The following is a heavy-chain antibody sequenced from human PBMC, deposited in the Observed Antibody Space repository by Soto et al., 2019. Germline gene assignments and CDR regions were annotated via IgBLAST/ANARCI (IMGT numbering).Heavy chain of an antibody. CDR1: GGSISSGDYY. CDR2: IYASGRT. J-gene: IGHJ4*02. Sequence: QMQLQESGPGLVKPSETLSLTCTVSGGSISSGDYYWTWVRQHPGKGLEWIGYIYASGRTYYTPSRRSWVSISVDTSKNQFSLKLSSVAAADTAVYYCARIPTFYGILGGSDATWGQGILVTVSS. D-gene: IGHD3-9*01. V-gene: IGHV4-31*03. CDR3: ARIPTFYGILGGSDAT.